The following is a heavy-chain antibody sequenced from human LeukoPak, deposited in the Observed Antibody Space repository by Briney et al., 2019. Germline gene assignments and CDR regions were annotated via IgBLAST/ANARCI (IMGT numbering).Heavy chain of an antibody. CDR1: GYTFTSYY. V-gene: IGHV1-46*01. J-gene: IGHJ4*02. CDR2: INPSGGST. CDR3: ARVSKPYGSGSYPAYYFDY. Sequence: ASVKVSCTASGYTFTSYYMHWVRQAPGQGLEWMGIINPSGGSTSYAQKFQGRVTMTRDTSTSTVYMELSSLRSEDTAVYYCARVSKPYGSGSYPAYYFDYWGQGTLVTVSS. D-gene: IGHD3-10*01.